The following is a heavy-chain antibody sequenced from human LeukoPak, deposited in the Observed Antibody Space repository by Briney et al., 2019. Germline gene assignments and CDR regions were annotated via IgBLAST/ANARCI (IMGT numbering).Heavy chain of an antibody. Sequence: PGGSLRLSCAASGFTFSNAWMSWVRQAPGKGLEWVGRIKSKTDGGTTDYAAPVKGRFTISRDDSKNTLYLQMNSLKTEDTAVYYCTTDPAGWIQLWLRFDYWGQGTLVTVSS. CDR2: IKSKTDGGTT. CDR3: TTDPAGWIQLWLRFDY. D-gene: IGHD5-18*01. V-gene: IGHV3-15*01. CDR1: GFTFSNAW. J-gene: IGHJ4*02.